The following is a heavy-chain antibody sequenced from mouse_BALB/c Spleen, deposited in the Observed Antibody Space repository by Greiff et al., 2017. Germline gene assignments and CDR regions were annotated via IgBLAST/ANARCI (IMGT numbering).Heavy chain of an antibody. V-gene: IGHV7-3*02. Sequence: EVQGVESGGGLVQPGGSLRLSCATSGFTFTDYYMSWVRQPPGKALEWLGFIRNKANGYTTEYSASVKGRFTISRDNSQSILYLQMNTLRAEDSATYYCARDYDYDEYYFDYWGQGTTLTVSS. CDR3: ARDYDYDEYYFDY. J-gene: IGHJ2*01. D-gene: IGHD2-4*01. CDR2: IRNKANGYTT. CDR1: GFTFTDYY.